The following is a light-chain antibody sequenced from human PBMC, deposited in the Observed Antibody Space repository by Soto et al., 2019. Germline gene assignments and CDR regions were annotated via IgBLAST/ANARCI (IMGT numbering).Light chain of an antibody. CDR1: SSDVGGYDY. Sequence: QSALTQPPSASGSPGQSVTISCTGTSSDVGGYDYVSWYQQHPGKAPKLIIYEATKRPSGVPDRFSGSKSGNTASLTVSGLQAEDEADYHCGSYAIGNKPQFGGGTKLTVL. CDR3: GSYAIGNKPQ. V-gene: IGLV2-8*01. J-gene: IGLJ2*01. CDR2: EAT.